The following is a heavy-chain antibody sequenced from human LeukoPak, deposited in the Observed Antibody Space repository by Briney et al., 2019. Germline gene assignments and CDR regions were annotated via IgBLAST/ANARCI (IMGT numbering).Heavy chain of an antibody. D-gene: IGHD3-10*01. CDR2: MNPNSGNT. Sequence: ASVKVSCKASGYTFTSYDINWVRQATGQGPEWMGWMNPNSGNTGYAQKFQGRVTMTRNTSISTAYMELSSLRSEDTAVYYCARGGRRGGSGSYYRNWFDPWGQGTLVTVSS. J-gene: IGHJ5*02. CDR3: ARGGRRGGSGSYYRNWFDP. CDR1: GYTFTSYD. V-gene: IGHV1-8*01.